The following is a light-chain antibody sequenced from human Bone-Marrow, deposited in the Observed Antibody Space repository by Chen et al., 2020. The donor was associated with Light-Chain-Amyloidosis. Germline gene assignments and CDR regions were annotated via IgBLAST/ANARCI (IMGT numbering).Light chain of an antibody. Sequence: SYVLTQPSSVSVAPGQTATIACGGNNIGSTSVHWYQQTPGQAPLLVVYDDSDRPSGIPERLSGSTSGNTATLTISRVEAGDEADYYCQVWDLLNYQAVFGGGTQLTVL. J-gene: IGLJ7*01. CDR2: DDS. V-gene: IGLV3-21*02. CDR3: QVWDLLNYQAV. CDR1: NIGSTS.